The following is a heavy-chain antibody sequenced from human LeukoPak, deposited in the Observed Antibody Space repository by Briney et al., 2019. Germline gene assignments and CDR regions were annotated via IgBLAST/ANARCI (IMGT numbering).Heavy chain of an antibody. V-gene: IGHV1-2*02. J-gene: IGHJ4*02. CDR1: GYIFTTYF. CDR3: ASRYSSSSAFDY. D-gene: IGHD6-6*01. Sequence: VASVKVSCKASGYIFTTYFMHWLRQAPGQGPEWMGIINPNSGGTNYAQKFQGRVTMTRDTSISTAYMELSRLRSDDTAVYYCASRYSSSSAFDYWGQGTLVTVSS. CDR2: INPNSGGT.